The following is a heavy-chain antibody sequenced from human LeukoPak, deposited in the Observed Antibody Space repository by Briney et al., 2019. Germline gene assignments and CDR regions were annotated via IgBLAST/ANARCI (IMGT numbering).Heavy chain of an antibody. D-gene: IGHD6-13*01. J-gene: IGHJ6*03. CDR3: AKGASAALPYYYYYYMDV. CDR1: GFIFSSYW. Sequence: GGSLRLSCAASGFIFSSYWMHWVRHAPGKGLAWVSRINTDGSSTSYADSVKGRFTISRDNSKNTLYLQMNSLRAEDTAVYYCAKGASAALPYYYYYYMDVWGKGTTVTVSS. CDR2: INTDGSST. V-gene: IGHV3-74*01.